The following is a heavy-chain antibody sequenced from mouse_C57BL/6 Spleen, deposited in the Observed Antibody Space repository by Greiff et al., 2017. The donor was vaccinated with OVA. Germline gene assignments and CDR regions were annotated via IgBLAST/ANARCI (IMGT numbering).Heavy chain of an antibody. CDR2: ISYDGSN. CDR1: GYSITSGYY. J-gene: IGHJ2*01. D-gene: IGHD1-1*01. V-gene: IGHV3-6*01. CDR3: ARDDGSSYFDY. Sequence: EVQVVESGPGLVKPSQSLSLTCSVTGYSITSGYYWNWIRQFPGNKLEWMGYISYDGSNNYNPSLKNRISITRDTSKNQFFLKLNSVTTEDTATYYCARDDGSSYFDYWGQGTTLTVSS.